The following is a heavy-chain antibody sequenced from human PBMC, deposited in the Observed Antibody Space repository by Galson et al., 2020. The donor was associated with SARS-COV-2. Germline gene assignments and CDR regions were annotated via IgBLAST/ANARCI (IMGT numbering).Heavy chain of an antibody. CDR3: AKGGSYGYLYYFDY. Sequence: GESLKISCAASGFTFSSYGMHWVRQAPGKGLEWVAVISYDGSNKYYADSVKGRFTISRDNSKNTLYLQMNSLRAEDTAVYYCAKGGSYGYLYYFDYWGQGTLVTVSS. V-gene: IGHV3-30*18. J-gene: IGHJ4*02. CDR1: GFTFSSYG. D-gene: IGHD5-18*01. CDR2: ISYDGSNK.